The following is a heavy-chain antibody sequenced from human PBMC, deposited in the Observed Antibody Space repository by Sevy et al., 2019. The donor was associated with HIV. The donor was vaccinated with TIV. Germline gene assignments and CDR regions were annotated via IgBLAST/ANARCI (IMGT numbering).Heavy chain of an antibody. D-gene: IGHD6-13*01. V-gene: IGHV3-9*01. J-gene: IGHJ6*03. CDR1: GFTFDDYA. CDR2: ISWNSGNI. CDR3: AKEFAGSYYFYYMDV. Sequence: GGSLRLSCAASGFTFDDYAMHWVRQAPGKGLEWVSGISWNSGNIGYTGSVKGRFTISRDNAKNSLYPQMNSLRPEDTALYYCAKEFAGSYYFYYMDVWGKGTTVTVSS.